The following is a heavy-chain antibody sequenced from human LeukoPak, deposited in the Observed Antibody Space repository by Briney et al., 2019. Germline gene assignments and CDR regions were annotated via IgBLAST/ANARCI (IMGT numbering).Heavy chain of an antibody. CDR3: ARDRVAARRVGFDY. V-gene: IGHV1-69*13. D-gene: IGHD6-6*01. CDR2: IIPIFGTA. CDR1: GGTFSSYA. Sequence: SVKVSCKASGGTFSSYAISWVRQAPGQGLEWMGGIIPIFGTANYAQKFQGGVTITADESTSTAYMELSSLRSEDTAVYYCARDRVAARRVGFDYWGQGTLVTVSS. J-gene: IGHJ4*02.